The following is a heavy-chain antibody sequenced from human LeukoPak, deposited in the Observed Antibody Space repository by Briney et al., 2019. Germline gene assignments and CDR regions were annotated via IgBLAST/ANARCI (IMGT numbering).Heavy chain of an antibody. CDR1: GGTFSSYA. D-gene: IGHD5-18*01. J-gene: IGHJ4*02. CDR3: ASRSGYSYGYWYFDY. CDR2: IIPIFGTA. V-gene: IGHV1-69*13. Sequence: SVKVSCKASGGTFSSYAISWVRQAPGQGLEWMGGIIPIFGTANYAQKFQGRVTITADESTSTAYMELSSLRSEDTAVYYCASRSGYSYGYWYFDYWGQGALVTVSS.